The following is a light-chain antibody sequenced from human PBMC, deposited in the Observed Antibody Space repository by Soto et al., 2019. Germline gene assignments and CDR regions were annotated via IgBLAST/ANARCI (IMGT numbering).Light chain of an antibody. J-gene: IGLJ3*02. V-gene: IGLV2-14*01. CDR2: EVS. CDR3: TSHTASSTWV. CDR1: SSDVGYDNY. Sequence: QSALTQPASVSGSPGQSITISCTGTSSDVGYDNYVSWFQQHPGKAPKLMIYEVSRRPSGVSNRFSGSKSSNTASLTISGLQAEDEADYYCTSHTASSTWVFGGGTKATVL.